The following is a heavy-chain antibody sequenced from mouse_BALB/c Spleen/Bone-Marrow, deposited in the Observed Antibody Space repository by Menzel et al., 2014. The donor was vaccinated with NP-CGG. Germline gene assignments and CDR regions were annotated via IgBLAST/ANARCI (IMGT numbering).Heavy chain of an antibody. Sequence: QVQLQQSGSVLVRPGASVKLSCKASGYTFTSSWMHWAKQRPGQGLEWIGEIHPNSGNTNYNEKFKGKATLTVDTSSSTAYVDLSSLTSEDSAVYYCARELGRGYYFDYWGQGTTPTVSS. CDR2: IHPNSGNT. V-gene: IGHV1S130*01. J-gene: IGHJ2*01. CDR3: ARELGRGYYFDY. D-gene: IGHD4-1*01. CDR1: GYTFTSSW.